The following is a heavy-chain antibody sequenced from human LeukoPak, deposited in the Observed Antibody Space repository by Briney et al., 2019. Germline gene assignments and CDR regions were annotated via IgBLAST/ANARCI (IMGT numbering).Heavy chain of an antibody. V-gene: IGHV3-53*05. CDR2: IYSGGST. D-gene: IGHD3-16*02. CDR1: GFTVSSNY. CDR3: ARSAYNPRGGYPFDY. J-gene: IGHJ4*02. Sequence: GGSLRLSCAASGFTVSSNYMSWVRQAPGKGLEWVSVIYSGGSTYYADSVKGRFTISRDNSKNTLYLQMSLRAEDTAVYYCARSAYNPRGGYPFDYWGQGTLVTVSS.